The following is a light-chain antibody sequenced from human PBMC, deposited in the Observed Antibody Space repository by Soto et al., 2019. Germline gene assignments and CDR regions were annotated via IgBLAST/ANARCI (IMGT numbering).Light chain of an antibody. Sequence: EIVLTQSPGTLSLSPGERATLSCRASQSVSSNYLAWYQQKPGPAPRLLIYGASSRATGIPDRFSGSGSGTDFTLTISRLEPEDFAVYYCHQYGSSPRTFGQGTKVEIK. CDR1: QSVSSNY. CDR2: GAS. CDR3: HQYGSSPRT. J-gene: IGKJ1*01. V-gene: IGKV3-20*01.